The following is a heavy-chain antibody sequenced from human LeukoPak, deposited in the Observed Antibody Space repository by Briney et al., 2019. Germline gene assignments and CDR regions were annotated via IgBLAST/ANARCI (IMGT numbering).Heavy chain of an antibody. J-gene: IGHJ5*02. CDR2: VNESGGT. Sequence: SETLSLTCAVYIDSFSNYHWNWIRQTPAKGMEWIGEVNESGGTNISPSLRSRVILSVDTSKNQFSLKLISVTVADTAIYYCARGQGATVPQVGKNWSDPWGQGTRVTVSS. D-gene: IGHD1-26*01. V-gene: IGHV4-34*01. CDR1: IDSFSNYH. CDR3: ARGQGATVPQVGKNWSDP.